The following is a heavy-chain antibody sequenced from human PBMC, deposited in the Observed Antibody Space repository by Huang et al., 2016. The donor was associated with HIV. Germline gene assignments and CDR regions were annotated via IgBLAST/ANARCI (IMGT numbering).Heavy chain of an antibody. CDR1: GGTFSKYA. CDR3: ARGQLGSYGDYDVLY. CDR2: IIPMFGTP. V-gene: IGHV1-69*13. J-gene: IGHJ4*02. Sequence: QVQLVQSGAEVKTPGSSVKVSCKASGGTFSKYASSWVRQAPGQGLEWMGGIIPMFGTPNYARKFQGRVTIAADDPTSTTYVEVSSLRSEDTALYYCARGQLGSYGDYDVLYWGQGILVTVSS. D-gene: IGHD4-17*01.